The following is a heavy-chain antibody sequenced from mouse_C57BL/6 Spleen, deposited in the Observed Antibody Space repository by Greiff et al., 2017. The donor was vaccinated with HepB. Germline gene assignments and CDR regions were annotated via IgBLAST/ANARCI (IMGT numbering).Heavy chain of an antibody. CDR1: GFTFNTYA. V-gene: IGHV10-3*01. J-gene: IGHJ4*01. D-gene: IGHD2-2*01. CDR2: IRSKSSNYAT. CDR3: VRDGSYGYDFYAMDY. Sequence: EVQLVESGGGLVQPQGSLKLSCAASGFTFNTYAMHWVRQAPGKGLEWVARIRSKSSNYATYYADSVTDRFTISRDDSQSMLYLQMNNLKTEDTAMYYCVRDGSYGYDFYAMDYWGQGASVTVSS.